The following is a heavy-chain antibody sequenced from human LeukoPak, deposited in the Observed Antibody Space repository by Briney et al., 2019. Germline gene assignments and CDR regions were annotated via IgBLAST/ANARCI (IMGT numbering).Heavy chain of an antibody. CDR3: ARDRGTGCSSTSCESYFDL. D-gene: IGHD2-2*01. Sequence: ASVKVSCKASGYTFTGYYIHLVRQAPGQGLEWMGWINPSTGGTNCAQKFQGRVTMTRDTSISTAYMELTRLRSDDTAVYYCARDRGTGCSSTSCESYFDLWGRGTLVTVSS. J-gene: IGHJ2*01. CDR1: GYTFTGYY. V-gene: IGHV1-2*02. CDR2: INPSTGGT.